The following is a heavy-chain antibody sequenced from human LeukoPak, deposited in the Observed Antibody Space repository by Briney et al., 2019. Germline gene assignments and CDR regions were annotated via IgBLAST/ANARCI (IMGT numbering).Heavy chain of an antibody. CDR3: AREVTDYSDYGS. Sequence: SETLSLTCTVSGVSITSGTYYWSWIRQPPGKGLEWIGYIYYSGSTKYNPSLKSRVTISIDTSKNQFSLKLKSVTAADTAVYYCAREVTDYSDYGSWGQGILVTVSS. CDR2: IYYSGST. J-gene: IGHJ5*02. V-gene: IGHV4-61*01. D-gene: IGHD4-11*01. CDR1: GVSITSGTYY.